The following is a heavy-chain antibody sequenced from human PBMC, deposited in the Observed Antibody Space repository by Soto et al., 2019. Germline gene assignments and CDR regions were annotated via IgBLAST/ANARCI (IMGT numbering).Heavy chain of an antibody. J-gene: IGHJ4*02. V-gene: IGHV4-30-4*02. CDR1: GGSISSGDYY. CDR3: ARVRPSGSYQRAGFDY. Sequence: SETLSLTCTVSGGSISSGDYYWSWIRQPPGKGLEWIGYIYYSGSTYYNPSLKSRVTISVDTSKNQFSLKLSSVTAADTAVYYCARVRPSGSYQRAGFDYWGQGTLRTVST. CDR2: IYYSGST. D-gene: IGHD1-26*01.